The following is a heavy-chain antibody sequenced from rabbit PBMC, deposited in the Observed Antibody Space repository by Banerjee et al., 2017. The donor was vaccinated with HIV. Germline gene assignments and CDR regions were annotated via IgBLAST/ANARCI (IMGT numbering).Heavy chain of an antibody. CDR3: ARDTSSSFSSYGMDL. CDR1: GLDFNGDSY. CDR2: IDIGSSGFT. V-gene: IGHV1S40*01. D-gene: IGHD1-1*01. J-gene: IGHJ6*01. Sequence: QSLEESGGDLVKPGASLTLTCKASGLDFNGDSYDSYMCWVRQAPGKGLEWIACIDIGSSGFTYFASWAKGRFTISKTSSTTVTLQMTSLTAADTATYFCARDTSSSFSSYGMDLWGPGTLVTVS.